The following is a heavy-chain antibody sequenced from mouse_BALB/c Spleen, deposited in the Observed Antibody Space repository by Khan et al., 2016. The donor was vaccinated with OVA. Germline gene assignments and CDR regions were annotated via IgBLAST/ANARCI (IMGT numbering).Heavy chain of an antibody. D-gene: IGHD2-1*01. J-gene: IGHJ3*01. Sequence: VHVKQSGAELVKPGASVKLSCSASGFNIKDTYIHWMKQRPEQGLEWIGRIDPPNDDSKYGPKFQAKATLTADTSSNTAYLQLSSLTSEDTAVYYSATLYGNPFAFWGQGTLVSVSA. CDR2: IDPPNDDS. CDR3: ATLYGNPFAF. V-gene: IGHV14-3*02. CDR1: GFNIKDTY.